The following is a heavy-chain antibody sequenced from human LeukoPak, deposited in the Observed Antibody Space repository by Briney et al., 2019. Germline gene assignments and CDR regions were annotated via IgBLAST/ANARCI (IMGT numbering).Heavy chain of an antibody. J-gene: IGHJ3*02. CDR1: GFTFSNAW. V-gene: IGHV3-15*01. CDR3: TTVYVWAFDAFDI. D-gene: IGHD3-16*01. CDR2: IKSKTDGGTT. Sequence: AGGSLRLSCAASGFTFSNAWMGWVRQAPGKGLEWVGRIKSKTDGGTTDYAAPVKGRFTISRDDSKNTLYLQMNSLKTEDTAVYYCTTVYVWAFDAFDIWGQGTMVTVSS.